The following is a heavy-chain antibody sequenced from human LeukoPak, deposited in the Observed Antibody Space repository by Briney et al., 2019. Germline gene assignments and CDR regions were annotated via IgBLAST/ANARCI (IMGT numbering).Heavy chain of an antibody. CDR2: ISSNGGST. CDR1: GFTFSSYA. CDR3: ARARIAVAGTYDY. J-gene: IGHJ4*02. Sequence: GGSLRLSCAASGFTFSSYAMHWVRQAPGKGLEYVSAISSNGGSTYYANSVKGRFTISRDNSKNTLYLQMGSLRAEGMAVYYCARARIAVAGTYDYWGQGTLVTVSS. D-gene: IGHD6-19*01. V-gene: IGHV3-64*01.